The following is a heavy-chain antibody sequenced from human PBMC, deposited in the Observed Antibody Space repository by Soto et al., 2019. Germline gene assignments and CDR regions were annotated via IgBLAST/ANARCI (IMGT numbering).Heavy chain of an antibody. Sequence: QVPLVQSGAEVKKPGSSVTVSCKASGGTFSSYAIHWVRQAPGQGLGWMGGIIPMYGPAKYAQRFQGRVTIPADESTTTGYMELTSLTSQDTAVYCCARVTSMVRGVIDNWFAPWGHGTLVTVSS. CDR3: ARVTSMVRGVIDNWFAP. V-gene: IGHV1-69*01. D-gene: IGHD3-10*01. CDR2: IIPMYGPA. CDR1: GGTFSSYA. J-gene: IGHJ5*02.